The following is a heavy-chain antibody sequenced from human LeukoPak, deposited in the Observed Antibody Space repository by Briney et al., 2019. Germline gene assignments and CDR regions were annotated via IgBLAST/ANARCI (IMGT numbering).Heavy chain of an antibody. Sequence: PSETLSLTCTVSGGSISSSSYYRGWIRQPPGKGLEWIGSIYYSGSTYYNPSLKSRVTISVDTSKNQFSLKLSSVTAADTAVYYCARGDGSSERYNWFDPWGQGTLVTVSS. V-gene: IGHV4-39*07. J-gene: IGHJ5*02. CDR3: ARGDGSSERYNWFDP. D-gene: IGHD6-6*01. CDR2: IYYSGST. CDR1: GGSISSSSYY.